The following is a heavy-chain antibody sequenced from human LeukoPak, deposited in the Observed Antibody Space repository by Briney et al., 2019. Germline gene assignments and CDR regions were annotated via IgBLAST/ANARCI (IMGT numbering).Heavy chain of an antibody. J-gene: IGHJ5*02. D-gene: IGHD6-19*01. V-gene: IGHV3-23*01. CDR1: GFTFSSYA. CDR2: ISGSSGSK. Sequence: GGSLRLSCAASGFTFSSYAMNWVRQAPGKGLEWVSGISGSSGSKYYADSVKGRFTISRDNSKNTVYLQMNSLRAEDTAVYYCAKDTSSGWPNWLDPWGQGTLVTVSS. CDR3: AKDTSSGWPNWLDP.